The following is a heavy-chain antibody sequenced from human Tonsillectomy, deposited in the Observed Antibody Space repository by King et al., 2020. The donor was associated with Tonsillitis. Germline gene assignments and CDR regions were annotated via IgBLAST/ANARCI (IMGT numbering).Heavy chain of an antibody. CDR2: IYNSGST. J-gene: IGHJ4*02. Sequence: QLQESGPGLVKPSETLSLTCTVSGASISDYHWSWLRQSAGKGLEWIGRIYNSGSTKYNPSLKSRVTMSLDTSKNQFSLKLTSVTAADTAVYYCARDRGVTLNFDYWGQGTLVTVSS. CDR1: GASISDYH. D-gene: IGHD2-21*02. V-gene: IGHV4-4*07. CDR3: ARDRGVTLNFDY.